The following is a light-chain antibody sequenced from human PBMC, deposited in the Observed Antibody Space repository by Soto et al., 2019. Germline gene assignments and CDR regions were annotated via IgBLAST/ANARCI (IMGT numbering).Light chain of an antibody. CDR2: WAS. J-gene: IGKJ1*01. CDR3: QQYYETLWT. Sequence: DIVMTQSPDSLAVSLGERATINCKSSQSVLYSSNNKNYLAWYQQKPGQPPKLLIYWASTRESGVPDRFSGSGSGTDFTLTISSLQAEDVAVYYCQQYYETLWTFGQGTKVEIK. CDR1: QSVLYSSNNKNY. V-gene: IGKV4-1*01.